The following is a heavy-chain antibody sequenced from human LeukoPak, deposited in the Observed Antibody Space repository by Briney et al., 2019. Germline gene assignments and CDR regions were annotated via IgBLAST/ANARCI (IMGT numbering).Heavy chain of an antibody. D-gene: IGHD3-16*01. CDR1: GYTFTSYY. J-gene: IGHJ4*02. CDR3: AREGESNQFDY. V-gene: IGHV1-46*01. CDR2: INPSGGST. Sequence: ASVKVSCKASGYTFTSYYMHWVRQGPGQGLEWMGIINPSGGSTSYAQKFQGRVTMTRDMSTSTVYMELSSLRSEDTAVYYCAREGESNQFDYWGQGTLVTVSS.